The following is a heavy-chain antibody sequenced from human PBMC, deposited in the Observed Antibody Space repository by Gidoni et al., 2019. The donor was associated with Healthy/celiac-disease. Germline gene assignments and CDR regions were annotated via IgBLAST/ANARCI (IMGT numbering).Heavy chain of an antibody. V-gene: IGHV3-9*01. D-gene: IGHD3-10*01. Sequence: EVQLVESGGGLVQPGRSLSLSCAASGFPFADFAMHWVRQAPGKGLELVSGISWNSGSIGYADSVKGRFTISRDNAKNSLYLQMNSLRAEDTALYYCAKDIGFGELISGMDVWGQGTTVTVSS. J-gene: IGHJ6*02. CDR2: ISWNSGSI. CDR3: AKDIGFGELISGMDV. CDR1: GFPFADFA.